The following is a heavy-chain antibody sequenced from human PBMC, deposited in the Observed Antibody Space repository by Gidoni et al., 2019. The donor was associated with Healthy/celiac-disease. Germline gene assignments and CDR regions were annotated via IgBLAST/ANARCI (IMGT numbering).Heavy chain of an antibody. CDR3: ARSGSGRDTAMAYYYYGMDV. J-gene: IGHJ6*02. CDR2: IYYSGST. D-gene: IGHD5-18*01. CDR1: GGSISSYY. Sequence: QVQLQESGPGLVKPSETLSLTCTVSGGSISSYYWRWIRQPPGKGLEWIGYIYYSGSTNYNPSLKSRVTISVDTSKNQFSLKLSSVTAADTAVYYCARSGSGRDTAMAYYYYGMDVWGQGTTVTVSS. V-gene: IGHV4-59*08.